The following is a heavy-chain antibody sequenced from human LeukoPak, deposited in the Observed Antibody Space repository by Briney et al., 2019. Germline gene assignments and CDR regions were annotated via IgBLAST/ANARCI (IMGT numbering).Heavy chain of an antibody. Sequence: GGSLRLSCAASGFTFSSYAMHWVRQAPGKGLEWVAVISYDGSNKYYADSVKGRFTISRDNSKNTLYLQMNSLRAEDTAVYYCARAPFSSGLLLGYFDYWGQGTLVTVSS. CDR2: ISYDGSNK. V-gene: IGHV3-30-3*01. CDR3: ARAPFSSGLLLGYFDY. CDR1: GFTFSSYA. D-gene: IGHD3-22*01. J-gene: IGHJ4*02.